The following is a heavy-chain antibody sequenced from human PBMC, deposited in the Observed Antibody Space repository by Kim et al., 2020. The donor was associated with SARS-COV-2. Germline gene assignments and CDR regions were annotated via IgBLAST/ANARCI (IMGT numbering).Heavy chain of an antibody. CDR1: GFTFSSYA. V-gene: IGHV3-23*01. CDR2: ISGSGGST. J-gene: IGHJ5*02. D-gene: IGHD2-2*01. CDR3: AKEYLADIVVVPAAMDRNWFDP. Sequence: GGSLRLSCAASGFTFSSYAMSWVRQAPGKGLEWVSAISGSGGSTYYADSVNGRFTISRDNSKNTLYLQMNSLRAEDTAVYYCAKEYLADIVVVPAAMDRNWFDPWGQGTLVTVSS.